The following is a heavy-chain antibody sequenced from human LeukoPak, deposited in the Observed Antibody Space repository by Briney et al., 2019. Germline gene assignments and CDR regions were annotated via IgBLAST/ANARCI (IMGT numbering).Heavy chain of an antibody. CDR2: XXXSGGST. J-gene: IGHJ6*03. CDR3: ARGGITIFGVAWTPPGYYYMDV. CDR1: GXTFXXXA. D-gene: IGHD3-3*01. V-gene: IGHV3-23*01. Sequence: AXGXTFXXXAMSWXXXXPGXXXXXXSAXXXSGGSTYYADSVKGRFTISRDNSKNTLYLQMNSLRAEDTAVYYCARGGITIFGVAWTPPGYYYMDVWGKGTTVTVSS.